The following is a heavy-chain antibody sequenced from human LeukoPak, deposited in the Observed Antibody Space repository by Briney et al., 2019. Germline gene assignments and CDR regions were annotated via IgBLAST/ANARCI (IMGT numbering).Heavy chain of an antibody. V-gene: IGHV7-4-1*02. D-gene: IGHD3-9*01. J-gene: IGHJ3*02. Sequence: ASVKVSCKASGYTFTSYAMNWVRQAPGQGLEWMGWINTNTGNPTYAQGFTGRFVFSLDTSVSTAYLQISSLKAEDTAVYYCARDRRPDDLYYDILTGYYRGARELRERDAFDIWGQGTMVTVSS. CDR3: ARDRRPDDLYYDILTGYYRGARELRERDAFDI. CDR1: GYTFTSYA. CDR2: INTNTGNP.